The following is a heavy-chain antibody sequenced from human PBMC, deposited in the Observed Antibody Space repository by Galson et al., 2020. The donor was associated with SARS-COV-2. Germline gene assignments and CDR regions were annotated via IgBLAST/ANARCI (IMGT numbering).Heavy chain of an antibody. J-gene: IGHJ4*02. CDR3: ARDQDGDYPYY. Sequence: SQTLSLTCTVSGGSISSGDYYWSWIRQPAGKGLEWIGRISTIGNTNYNPSLKSRVSISIDTSKNQFSLRLSSVTAADTAVYFCARDQDGDYPYYWGQGALVTVSS. D-gene: IGHD4-17*01. CDR1: GGSISSGDYY. V-gene: IGHV4-61*02. CDR2: ISTIGNT.